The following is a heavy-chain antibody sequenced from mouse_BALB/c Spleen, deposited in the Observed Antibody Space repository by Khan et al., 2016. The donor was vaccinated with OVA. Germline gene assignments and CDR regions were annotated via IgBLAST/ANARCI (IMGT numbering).Heavy chain of an antibody. CDR3: AGRRHWYFDV. CDR2: INTETGEP. CDR1: GYTFTDYS. J-gene: IGHJ1*01. V-gene: IGHV9-2-1*01. Sequence: QIQLVQSGPELKKPGETVKISCKASGYTFTDYSMHWVKQAPGKGLMWMGWINTETGEPTYADDFKGRFAFSLETSASTAYLQINNLKTEDTATXICAGRRHWYFDVWGAGTTVTVSS.